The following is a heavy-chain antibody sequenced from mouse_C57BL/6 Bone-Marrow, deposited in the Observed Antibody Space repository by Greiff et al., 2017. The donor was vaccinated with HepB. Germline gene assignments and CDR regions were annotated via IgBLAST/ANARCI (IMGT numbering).Heavy chain of an antibody. D-gene: IGHD3-2*02. CDR2: IYPRDGST. CDR1: GYTFTDHT. CDR3: AKKRIRQLRPHYYAMDY. J-gene: IGHJ4*01. Sequence: VQLQQSDAELVKPGASVKISCKVSGYTFTDHTMHWMKQRPEQGLEWIGYIYPRDGSTKYNEKFKGKATLTADKYSSTAYMQLNSLTSEDSAVYFFAKKRIRQLRPHYYAMDYWGQGTSVTVSS. V-gene: IGHV1-78*01.